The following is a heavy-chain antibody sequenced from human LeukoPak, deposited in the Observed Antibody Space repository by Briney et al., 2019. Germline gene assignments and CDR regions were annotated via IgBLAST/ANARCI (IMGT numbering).Heavy chain of an antibody. CDR1: GFTFSSYA. CDR3: ARDPPPLVRGVIYWAYFDY. J-gene: IGHJ4*02. V-gene: IGHV3-23*01. CDR2: ISGSGGST. Sequence: GGSLRLSCAASGFTFSSYAMSWVRQAPGKGLEWVSAISGSGGSTYYADSLKGRFTISRDNSKNTLYLQMDSLRIEDTAVYYCARDPPPLVRGVIYWAYFDYWGQGTLVTVSS. D-gene: IGHD3-10*01.